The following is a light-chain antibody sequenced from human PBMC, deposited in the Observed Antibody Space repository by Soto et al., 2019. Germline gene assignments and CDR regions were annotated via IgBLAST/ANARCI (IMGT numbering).Light chain of an antibody. Sequence: DIQMTQSPSTLSASVGDRVTITCRASQSVSTWLAWYQQRPGKPPKLLIYDASSLQSGVPSRFSGSGSGTDFTLTISSLQPEDFATYYCQQSYSTPRTFGGGTKVDIK. CDR2: DAS. CDR1: QSVSTW. CDR3: QQSYSTPRT. V-gene: IGKV1-39*01. J-gene: IGKJ4*01.